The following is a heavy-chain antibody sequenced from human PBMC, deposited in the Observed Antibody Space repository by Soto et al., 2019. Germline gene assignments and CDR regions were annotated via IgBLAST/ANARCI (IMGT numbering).Heavy chain of an antibody. J-gene: IGHJ6*03. Sequence: QVQLQESGPGLVKPSQTLSLTCTVSGGSISSGGYYWSWIRQHPGKGLEWIGYIYYSGNTYYNPSLKSRVAISLDTSKNQFSLRLSSVTAADTAVYYCARTCYEIYYMDVWGKGTTVTVSS. CDR3: ARTCYEIYYMDV. D-gene: IGHD3-3*01. V-gene: IGHV4-31*03. CDR1: GGSISSGGYY. CDR2: IYYSGNT.